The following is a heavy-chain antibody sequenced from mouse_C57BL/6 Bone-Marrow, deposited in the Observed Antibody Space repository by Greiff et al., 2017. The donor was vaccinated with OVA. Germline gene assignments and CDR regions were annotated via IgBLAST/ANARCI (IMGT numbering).Heavy chain of an antibody. CDR3: ARSKVSFDY. V-gene: IGHV1-7*01. J-gene: IGHJ2*01. CDR2: LYPGSGCT. CDR1: GYTFTSYW. Sequence: VHLQQSGAELVKPGASVKLSCKASGYTFTSYWMYLVKQRPGQGLEWIGYLYPGSGCTNYNQKFKDKATLTADKSSSTAYMQLSSLTYEDSAVYYCARSKVSFDYWGQGTTLTVSS.